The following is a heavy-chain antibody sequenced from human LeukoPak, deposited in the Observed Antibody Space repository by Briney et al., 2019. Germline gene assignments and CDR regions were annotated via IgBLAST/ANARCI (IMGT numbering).Heavy chain of an antibody. CDR1: GFTFSSYA. CDR2: ISYDGSNK. V-gene: IGHV3-30*04. D-gene: IGHD1-26*01. CDR3: AKDREQPVGRYYYYYLDV. J-gene: IGHJ6*03. Sequence: PGGSLRLSCAASGFTFSSYAMHWVRQAPGKGLEWVAVISYDGSNKYYADSVKGRFTISRDNSKNTLYLQMNSLRAEDTAVYYCAKDREQPVGRYYYYYLDVWGKGTTVTVSS.